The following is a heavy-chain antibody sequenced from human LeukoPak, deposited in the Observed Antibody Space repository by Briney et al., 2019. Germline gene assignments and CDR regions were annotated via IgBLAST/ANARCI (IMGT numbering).Heavy chain of an antibody. CDR3: ARHLHSSGWYAY. CDR1: GGSFSSYY. V-gene: IGHV4-59*05. D-gene: IGHD6-19*01. J-gene: IGHJ4*02. CDR2: IYYSGST. Sequence: SETLSLTCAVYGGSFSSYYWSWIRQPPGKGLEWIGSIYYSGSTYYNPSLKSRVTISVDTSKNQFSLKLSSVTAADTAVYYCARHLHSSGWYAYWGQGTLVTVSS.